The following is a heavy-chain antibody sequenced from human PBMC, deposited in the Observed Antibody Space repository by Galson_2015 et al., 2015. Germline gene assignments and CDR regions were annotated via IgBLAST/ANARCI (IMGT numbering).Heavy chain of an antibody. D-gene: IGHD2-21*02. J-gene: IGHJ4*02. V-gene: IGHV5-51*03. Sequence: QSGAEVKKPGESLKISCKGSGYYFSNFWITWVRQTPGKGLEWMGTIYPGDCDTRYSPSFQGQVTISADKSISTAYLQWSSLKASDSAMYYCARRRSAVYCGGDCYSAIDYWGQGTLVTVSS. CDR2: IYPGDCDT. CDR3: ARRRSAVYCGGDCYSAIDY. CDR1: GYYFSNFW.